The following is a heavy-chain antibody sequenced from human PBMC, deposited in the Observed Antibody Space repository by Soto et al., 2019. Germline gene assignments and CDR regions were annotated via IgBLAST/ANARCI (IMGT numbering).Heavy chain of an antibody. CDR2: IYHSGST. CDR1: GGCMSSGGFS. V-gene: IGHV4-30-2*01. Sequence: PSDTVSLTCAVSGGCMSSGGFSWSWIRQPPGKGLEWIGYIYHSGSTYYNPSLKSRVTISVDRSKNQFSLKLSSVTAADTAVYCCSTGPGPWGQGTLFSVSS. CDR3: STGPGP. J-gene: IGHJ5*02.